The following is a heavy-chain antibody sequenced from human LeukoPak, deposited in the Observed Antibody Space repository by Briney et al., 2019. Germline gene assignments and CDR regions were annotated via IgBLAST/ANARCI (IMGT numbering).Heavy chain of an antibody. D-gene: IGHD3-10*01. CDR3: ARSSVLWFGELLPIYFDY. V-gene: IGHV5-51*01. CDR1: GYSFTSYW. Sequence: GESLKISCKGSGYSFTSYWIGWVRQMPGKGLEWMGIIYPGDSDTRYSPSFQGQVTISADKSISTAHLQWSSLKASNTAMYYCARSSVLWFGELLPIYFDYWGQGTLVTVSS. CDR2: IYPGDSDT. J-gene: IGHJ4*02.